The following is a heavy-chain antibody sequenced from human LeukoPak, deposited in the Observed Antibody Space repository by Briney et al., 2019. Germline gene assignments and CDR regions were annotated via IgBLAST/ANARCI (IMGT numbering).Heavy chain of an antibody. J-gene: IGHJ4*02. CDR3: GREGRMATIDY. CDR1: GFTFSSYW. V-gene: IGHV3-74*03. CDR2: INSDGIIT. D-gene: IGHD5-12*01. Sequence: PGGSLRLSCAASGFTFSSYWMHWVRQAPGKGLVWVSRINSDGIITTYADSVKGRSTISRDNAKNTLNLQMNSLRAEDTAVYYCGREGRMATIDYWGQGTLVTVCS.